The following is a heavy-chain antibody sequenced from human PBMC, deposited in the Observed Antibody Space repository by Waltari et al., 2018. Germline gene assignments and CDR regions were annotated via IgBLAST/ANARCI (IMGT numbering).Heavy chain of an antibody. CDR1: GFIFSNYG. V-gene: IGHV1-18*01. J-gene: IGHJ4*02. CDR3: ARDDVDSSSFGGF. Sequence: QLQLVQSGAEVKKPGASVKVSCKGSGFIFSNYGITWVRQAPGQGLEWMGWIGAYKGSTNDEQKFQGRVTMTTDTSTSTAYMERRSLRSDDTAVYYCARDDVDSSSFGGFWGQGTLVTVSS. CDR2: IGAYKGST. D-gene: IGHD6-13*01.